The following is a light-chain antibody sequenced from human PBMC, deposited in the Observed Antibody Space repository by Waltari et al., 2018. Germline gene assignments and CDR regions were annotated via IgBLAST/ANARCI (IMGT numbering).Light chain of an antibody. CDR2: RSD. J-gene: IGLJ3*02. Sequence: QSVLTQPPSASGTPGQRVTIPCTGSSPNIGGNVVNWYQQLPGKAPTLLIYRSDLRPSGVPDRFSGSKSGTSASLAISGLQSADEGDYYCAAWDDSLHGHWVFGGGTKVTVL. V-gene: IGLV1-44*01. CDR1: SPNIGGNV. CDR3: AAWDDSLHGHWV.